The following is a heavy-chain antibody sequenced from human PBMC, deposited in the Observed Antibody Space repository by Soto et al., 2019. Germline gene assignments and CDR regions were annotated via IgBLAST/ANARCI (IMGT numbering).Heavy chain of an antibody. Sequence: ESGPTLVNPTQTLTLTCTFSGFSLSTSAVGVGWIRQPPGKALEWLALIYWNDDKHYSPSLKNRLTITKDTSKNQVVPTMTNMDPMDTATYYCTHRRAGLNGVWGQGTLVTVSS. CDR2: IYWNDDK. D-gene: IGHD2-8*01. CDR3: THRRAGLNGV. J-gene: IGHJ4*02. V-gene: IGHV2-5*01. CDR1: GFSLSTSAVG.